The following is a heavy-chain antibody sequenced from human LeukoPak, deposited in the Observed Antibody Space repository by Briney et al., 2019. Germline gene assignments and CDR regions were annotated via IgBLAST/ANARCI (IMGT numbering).Heavy chain of an antibody. Sequence: GGSLRLSCAASGFTFSSYAMSWVRQAPGKGLEWVSAISGSGGSTYYADSVKGRFTISRDNSKNTLYLQMNSLRAEDTAVYYCATFPKGDCSSTSCYSVPTHYYYGMDVWGQGTTVTVSS. CDR3: ATFPKGDCSSTSCYSVPTHYYYGMDV. D-gene: IGHD2-2*01. CDR1: GFTFSSYA. V-gene: IGHV3-23*01. CDR2: ISGSGGST. J-gene: IGHJ6*02.